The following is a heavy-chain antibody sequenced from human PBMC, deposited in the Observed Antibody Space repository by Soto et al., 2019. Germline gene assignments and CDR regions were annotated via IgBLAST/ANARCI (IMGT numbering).Heavy chain of an antibody. D-gene: IGHD3-3*01. J-gene: IGHJ4*02. CDR2: ISDDGSNK. Sequence: QVQLVESGGGVVQPGRSLRLSCAASGFTFSSYGMHWVRQAPGKGLEWVAVISDDGSNKYYADSVKGRFTISRDNSKNPLYLQMNSLRAEDTAVYYCAKAPEVLRFLEWFNPDFDYWGQGTLVTVSS. CDR3: AKAPEVLRFLEWFNPDFDY. V-gene: IGHV3-30*18. CDR1: GFTFSSYG.